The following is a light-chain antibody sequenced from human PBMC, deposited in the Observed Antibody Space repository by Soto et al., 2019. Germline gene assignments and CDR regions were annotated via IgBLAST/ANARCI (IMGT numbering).Light chain of an antibody. CDR1: SSDVGGYDY. Sequence: QSVLTQPASVSGSPGQSITISCPGTSSDVGGYDYVSWYQQHPGKAPKLIIYEVTNRPSGVSNRFSGSKSGNTASLTISGLQAEDDIDYYCSSYSSTSPRIVFGTGTKVTVL. J-gene: IGLJ1*01. V-gene: IGLV2-14*01. CDR3: SSYSSTSPRIV. CDR2: EVT.